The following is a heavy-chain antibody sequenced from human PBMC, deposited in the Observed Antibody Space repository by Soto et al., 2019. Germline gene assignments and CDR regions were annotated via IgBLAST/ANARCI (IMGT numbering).Heavy chain of an antibody. CDR3: ANCRLPAIPAAADY. V-gene: IGHV1-46*01. Sequence: ASVKVSCKASGYTFTSYGISWVRQAPGQGLEWMGIINPGSGSTNYAQKFQGRVTMTSDTSTRTIYMELSSLRSEDTAVYYCANCRLPAIPAAADYWGQGTLVTVSS. D-gene: IGHD2-2*01. CDR2: INPGSGST. CDR1: GYTFTSYG. J-gene: IGHJ4*02.